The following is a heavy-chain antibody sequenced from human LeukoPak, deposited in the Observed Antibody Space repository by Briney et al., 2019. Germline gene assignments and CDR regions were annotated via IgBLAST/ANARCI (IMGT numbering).Heavy chain of an antibody. D-gene: IGHD2-21*02. Sequence: SVKVSCKTSGGTFSSYTISWVRQAPGQGLEWMGGIIPIFGTPHYAQKFQDRVTIAADASTSTAYMELSSLRSEDTAVYYCARAYMTATRHFDSWGQGTLVTVSS. CDR3: ARAYMTATRHFDS. CDR1: GGTFSSYT. CDR2: IIPIFGTP. V-gene: IGHV1-69*13. J-gene: IGHJ4*02.